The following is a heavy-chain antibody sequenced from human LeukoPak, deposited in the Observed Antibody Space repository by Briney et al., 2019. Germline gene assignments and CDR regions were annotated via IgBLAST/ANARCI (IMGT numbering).Heavy chain of an antibody. Sequence: PGGSLRLSCAASGFTVSSNYMSWVRQAPGKGLEWVSVIYSGGSTYYADSVKGRFTISRDNSKNTLYLQMNSLRAEDTAVYYCAREILWFGESQGYFDYWGQGTLVTVSS. J-gene: IGHJ4*02. CDR3: AREILWFGESQGYFDY. D-gene: IGHD3-10*01. V-gene: IGHV3-53*01. CDR1: GFTVSSNY. CDR2: IYSGGST.